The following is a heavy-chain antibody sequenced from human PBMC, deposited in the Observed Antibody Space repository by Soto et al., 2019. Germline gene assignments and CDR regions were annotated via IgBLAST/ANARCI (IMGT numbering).Heavy chain of an antibody. J-gene: IGHJ4*02. CDR3: ARQGGYSYRQTLDY. V-gene: IGHV4-39*01. Sequence: QLQLQESGPGLVKPSETLSLTCTVSGGSISSSSYYWGWSRQPPGKGLEWIGSIYYSGSTYYNPSLKSRVTISVDTSKSQCALKLSSVTAADTAVYYCARQGGYSYRQTLDYWGQGTLVTVSS. D-gene: IGHD5-18*01. CDR2: IYYSGST. CDR1: GGSISSSSYY.